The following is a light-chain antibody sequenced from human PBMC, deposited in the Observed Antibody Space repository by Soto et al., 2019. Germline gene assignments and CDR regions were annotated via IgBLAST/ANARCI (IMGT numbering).Light chain of an antibody. J-gene: IGKJ4*01. CDR2: DAS. CDR1: QSVTIK. V-gene: IGKV3-11*01. CDR3: QHRSSWPLT. Sequence: EVVLTQSPATLSLSPGDRATLACRASQSVTIKLAWYQQRPGQAPRLLIYDASTRATGIPASFSGSGSGTDFTLTISSLEPEDFAVYVCQHRSSWPLTFGGGTKVE.